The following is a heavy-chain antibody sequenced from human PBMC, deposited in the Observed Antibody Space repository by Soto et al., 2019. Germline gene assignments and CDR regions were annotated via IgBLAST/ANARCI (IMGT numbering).Heavy chain of an antibody. CDR2: ISPGSRYP. V-gene: IGHV3-11*06. CDR1: GFTFGDSY. D-gene: IGHD2-15*01. CDR3: VRGGGGGLFDP. J-gene: IGHJ5*02. Sequence: GGSLRLSCAGSGFTFGDSYMSWIRQAPGKGLEWLSYISPGSRYPAYADSVKGRFTIPRDNAKRSLYLQMMSLTAEDTAIYYCVRGGGGGLFDPWGQGTMVTVSS.